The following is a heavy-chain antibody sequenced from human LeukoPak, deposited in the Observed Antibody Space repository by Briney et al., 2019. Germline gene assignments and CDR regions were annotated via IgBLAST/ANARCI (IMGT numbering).Heavy chain of an antibody. J-gene: IGHJ3*02. D-gene: IGHD1-26*01. CDR1: GGTFSSYA. Sequence: ASVKVSCKASGGTFSSYAISWVRQAPGQELEWMGGIIPIFGTANYAQKFQGRVTITADKSTSTAYMELGSLRSEDTAVYYCARGLGAADAFDIWGQGTMVTVSS. CDR3: ARGLGAADAFDI. V-gene: IGHV1-69*06. CDR2: IIPIFGTA.